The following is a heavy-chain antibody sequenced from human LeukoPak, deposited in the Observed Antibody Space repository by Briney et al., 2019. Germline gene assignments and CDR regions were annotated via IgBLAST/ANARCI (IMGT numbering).Heavy chain of an antibody. CDR3: ARAGSNWNYVY. CDR2: IKQDGSEK. CDR1: GFTFRGFL. Sequence: GGSLRLSCAASGFTFRGFLMSWVRQIPGKGLEWVANIKQDGSEKYYADALKGRFTISRDNTKNSLSLQMNSLIVEDTAVYYCARAGSNWNYVYWGQGTLVTVSS. D-gene: IGHD1-7*01. V-gene: IGHV3-7*01. J-gene: IGHJ4*02.